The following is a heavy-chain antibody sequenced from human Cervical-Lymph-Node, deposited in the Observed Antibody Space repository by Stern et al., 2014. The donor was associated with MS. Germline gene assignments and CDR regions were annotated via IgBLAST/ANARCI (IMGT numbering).Heavy chain of an antibody. J-gene: IGHJ4*02. CDR3: ARDRQLALGYYFDY. CDR2: ISSSSSYI. CDR1: GFTFSSYS. V-gene: IGHV3-21*01. D-gene: IGHD6-6*01. Sequence: EVQLEESGGGLVKPGGSLRLSCAASGFTFSSYSMNWVRQAPGKGLEWVSSISSSSSYIYYADSVKGRFTISRDNAKNSLYLQMNSLRAEDTAVYYCARDRQLALGYYFDYWGQGTLVTVSS.